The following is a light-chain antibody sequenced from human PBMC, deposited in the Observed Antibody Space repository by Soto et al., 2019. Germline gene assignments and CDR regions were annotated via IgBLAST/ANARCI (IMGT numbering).Light chain of an antibody. CDR3: QSYDSSLSDYV. V-gene: IGLV1-40*01. CDR1: SSNIGAGYD. CDR2: GNS. J-gene: IGLJ1*01. Sequence: KRVTISCTGSSSNIGAGYDVHWYQQLPGTAPKLLIYGNSNRPSGVPDRFSGSKSGTSASLAITGLQAEDEADYYRQSYDSSLSDYVFGTGTKVTVL.